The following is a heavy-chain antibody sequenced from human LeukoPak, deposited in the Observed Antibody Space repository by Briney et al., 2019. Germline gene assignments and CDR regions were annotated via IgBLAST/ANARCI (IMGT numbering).Heavy chain of an antibody. Sequence: GRSLRLSCAASGFTFSSYGMHWVRQAPGKGLEWVAVISYDGSSKYYADSVKGRFTISRDNSKNTLYLQMNSLRAEDTAVYYCARSNSSSWYIRLPFDYWGQGTLVTVSS. CDR2: ISYDGSSK. D-gene: IGHD6-13*01. CDR1: GFTFSSYG. CDR3: ARSNSSSWYIRLPFDY. V-gene: IGHV3-30*03. J-gene: IGHJ4*02.